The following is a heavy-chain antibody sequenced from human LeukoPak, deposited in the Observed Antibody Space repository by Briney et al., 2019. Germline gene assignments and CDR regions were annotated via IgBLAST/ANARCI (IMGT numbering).Heavy chain of an antibody. D-gene: IGHD3-22*01. CDR2: IYHSGST. CDR1: GGSISSGGYS. Sequence: PSETLSLTCAVSGGSISSGGYSWSWIRQPPGKGLEWIGYIYHSGSTYYNPSLKSRVTISVDRSKNQFSLKLSSVTAAGTAVYYCARGGYYYDSSGYYFDYWGQGTLVTVSS. J-gene: IGHJ4*02. CDR3: ARGGYYYDSSGYYFDY. V-gene: IGHV4-30-2*01.